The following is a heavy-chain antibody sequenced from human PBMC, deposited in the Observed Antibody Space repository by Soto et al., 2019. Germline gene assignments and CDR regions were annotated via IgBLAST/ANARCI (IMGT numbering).Heavy chain of an antibody. J-gene: IGHJ4*02. D-gene: IGHD6-19*01. CDR2: ISSRSTYT. V-gene: IGHV3-11*05. CDR1: GFTFSDYY. CDR3: ARGNYGWYLGDFDY. Sequence: QVQLVESGGGLVKPGGSLRLSCAASGFTFSDYYMTWIRQAPGKGLEWLSYISSRSTYTNYADSVQGRFTISRDNAKNSLYLQMKSLRAEDTAVYYCARGNYGWYLGDFDYWGQGTLVSVSS.